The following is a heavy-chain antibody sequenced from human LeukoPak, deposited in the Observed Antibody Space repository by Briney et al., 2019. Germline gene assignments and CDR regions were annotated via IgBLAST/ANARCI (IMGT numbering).Heavy chain of an antibody. CDR1: GGSISSGSYY. J-gene: IGHJ4*02. CDR3: ARRGSSWYENFDY. Sequence: PSETLSLTCTVSGGSISSGSYYWGWIRQPPGKGLEWIGSIYYSGSTYYNPSLKSRVTISVDTSKNQFSLKLSSVTAADTAVYYCARRGSSWYENFDYWGQGTLVTVSS. V-gene: IGHV4-39*01. D-gene: IGHD6-13*01. CDR2: IYYSGST.